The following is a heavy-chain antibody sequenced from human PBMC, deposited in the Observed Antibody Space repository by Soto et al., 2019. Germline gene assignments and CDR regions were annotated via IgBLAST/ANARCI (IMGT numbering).Heavy chain of an antibody. D-gene: IGHD6-19*01. CDR1: GYSFTSYW. CDR3: ARQFEQWLVLDAARLEHDAFDI. Sequence: PGESLKISCKGSGYSFTSYWIGWVRQMPGKGLEWMGIIYPGDSDTRYSPSFQGQVTISADKSISTAYLQWSSLKASDTAMYYCARQFEQWLVLDAARLEHDAFDIWGQGTMVTVSS. CDR2: IYPGDSDT. V-gene: IGHV5-51*01. J-gene: IGHJ3*02.